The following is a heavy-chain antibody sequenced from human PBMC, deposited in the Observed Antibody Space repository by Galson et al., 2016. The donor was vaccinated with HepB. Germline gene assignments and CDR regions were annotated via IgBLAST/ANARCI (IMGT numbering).Heavy chain of an antibody. CDR3: ARETPTGAYRYGHGDY. D-gene: IGHD5-18*01. CDR1: GGSFGSFA. CDR2: IIPTFGTT. V-gene: IGHV1-69*13. Sequence: SVKVSCKASGGSFGSFAISWVRQAPGQGLEWMGGIIPTFGTTNYAQKFQGRVTITAAESTRTAYMELSSLRSEDTAVYFCARETPTGAYRYGHGDYWGQGTLVTVSS. J-gene: IGHJ4*02.